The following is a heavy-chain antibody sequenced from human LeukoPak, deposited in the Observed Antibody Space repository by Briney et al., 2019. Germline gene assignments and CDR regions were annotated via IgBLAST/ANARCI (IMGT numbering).Heavy chain of an antibody. J-gene: IGHJ4*02. D-gene: IGHD3-22*01. CDR3: ARVDSSGYYTFFDY. CDR1: GGSISSHN. CDR2: IYNSGSP. Sequence: PSETLSLTCTVSGGSISSHNWNWIRQPPGRGLEWIGDIYNSGSPNYNPSLKSRVTISVDTSKNQFSLKLSSVTAADTAVYYCARVDSSGYYTFFDYWGQGTLVTVSS. V-gene: IGHV4-59*11.